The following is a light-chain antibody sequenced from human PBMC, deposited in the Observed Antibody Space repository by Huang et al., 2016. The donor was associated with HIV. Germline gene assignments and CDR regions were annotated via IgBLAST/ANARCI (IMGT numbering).Light chain of an antibody. CDR3: QHSDNVPQYT. Sequence: DIQLTQSPASLSASIGDKVTITCQANQDISNYLNWYQHEPGKAPKLVIHDASELGIGVPSRCSGSGSGTDFTFTINDVQPQDFATYYCQHSDNVPQYTFGQGTRLDIK. J-gene: IGKJ2*01. CDR1: QDISNY. V-gene: IGKV1-33*01. CDR2: DAS.